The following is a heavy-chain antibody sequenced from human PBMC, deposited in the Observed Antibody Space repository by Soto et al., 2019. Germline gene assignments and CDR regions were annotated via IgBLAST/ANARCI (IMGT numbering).Heavy chain of an antibody. J-gene: IGHJ4*02. D-gene: IGHD3-16*01. Sequence: SGGSLRLSCAASGFPFIDAWMTWVRQAPGKGLQWIGRIRNNADGGTADLAAPVRGRFSISRDDSKDTLYLHMNSLEIHDTAVYFCSTALRRDSALGAYWGQGTLVTVSS. CDR3: STALRRDSALGAY. CDR2: IRNNADGGTA. CDR1: GFPFIDAW. V-gene: IGHV3-15*05.